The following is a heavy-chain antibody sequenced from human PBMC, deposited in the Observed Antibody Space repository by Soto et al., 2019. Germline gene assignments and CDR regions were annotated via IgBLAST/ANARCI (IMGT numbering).Heavy chain of an antibody. D-gene: IGHD4-4*01. V-gene: IGHV3-48*03. CDR3: ARADYMSFDYGMDV. CDR2: ICRDGSTI. J-gene: IGHJ6*02. CDR1: GFTFSSYE. Sequence: GGSLRLSCAASGFTFSSYEMNWVRQAPGKGLEWVSYICRDGSTIYYADSVKGRFTISRDNAKNSLGLQMNSLRAQDTAVYYCARADYMSFDYGMDVWGQGTTVTVSS.